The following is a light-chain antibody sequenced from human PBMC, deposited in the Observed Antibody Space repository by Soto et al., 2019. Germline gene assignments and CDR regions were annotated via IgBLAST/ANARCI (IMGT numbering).Light chain of an antibody. CDR3: QHYVGGPTIT. CDR1: QGISSY. CDR2: GAS. V-gene: IGKV1-9*01. J-gene: IGKJ5*01. Sequence: IQLTQSPSSLSASLGDRVTITCRASQGISSYLAWYQQKPGKAPKLLISGASALQSGVPSRFSGSGSGTDFTLTISSLQPEDFALYYCQHYVGGPTITFGQGTRLEIK.